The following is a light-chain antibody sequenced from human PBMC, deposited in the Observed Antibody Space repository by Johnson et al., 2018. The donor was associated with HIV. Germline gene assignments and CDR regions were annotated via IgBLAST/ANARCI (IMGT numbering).Light chain of an antibody. CDR1: SSNIGNSY. J-gene: IGLJ1*01. V-gene: IGLV1-51*01. CDR3: GTWDSSLSDFV. Sequence: QSVLTQPPSVSAAPGQKVTISCSGSSSNIGNSYVSWYQQLPGTAPKLLIYDNNKRPSGIPDRFSGSKSGTSATLGITGLQTGDEADYYCGTWDSSLSDFVFGAWTTVSFL. CDR2: DNN.